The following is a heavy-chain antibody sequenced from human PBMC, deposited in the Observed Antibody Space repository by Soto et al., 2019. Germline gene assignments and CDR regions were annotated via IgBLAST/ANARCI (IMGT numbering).Heavy chain of an antibody. J-gene: IGHJ5*02. V-gene: IGHV4-30-4*01. CDR3: TRGHVEEVTKHGDYPPLCWFDP. CDR1: CGSILGDYY. D-gene: IGHD4-17*01. Sequence: SETLSLTCTFSCGSILGDYYWSWIRQPPGKGLEWMGYIFYSGSTYYNPSLKSRLAMSVDTSKNQFSLRLSSVTAADTAVYFCTRGHVEEVTKHGDYPPLCWFDPWGQGTLVTVSS. CDR2: IFYSGST.